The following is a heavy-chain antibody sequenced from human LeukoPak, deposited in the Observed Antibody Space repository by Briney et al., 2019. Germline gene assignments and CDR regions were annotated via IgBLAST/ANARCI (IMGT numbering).Heavy chain of an antibody. J-gene: IGHJ3*02. CDR1: GFTFSSYS. V-gene: IGHV3-21*01. D-gene: IGHD2-2*01. CDR3: ARDSSESGCSTSCHDAFDI. Sequence: KAGRSLRLSCAASGFTFSSYSMNWVRQAPGKGLEWVSSISSSSSYIYYADSVKGRFTISRDNAKNSLYLQMNSLRAEDTAVYYCARDSSESGCSTSCHDAFDIWGQGTMVTVSS. CDR2: ISSSSSYI.